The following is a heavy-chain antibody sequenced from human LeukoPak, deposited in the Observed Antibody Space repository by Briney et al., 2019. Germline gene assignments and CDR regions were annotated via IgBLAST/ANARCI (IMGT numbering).Heavy chain of an antibody. CDR3: ARVAAGGGWFDP. Sequence: PSETLSLTCTVSGGFISSSSYYWGWIRQPPGKGLEWIGSIYYSGSTYYNPSLKSRVTISVDTSKNQFSLKLSSVTAADTAVYYCARVAAGGGWFDPWGQGTLVTVSS. CDR2: IYYSGST. V-gene: IGHV4-39*07. D-gene: IGHD3-16*01. CDR1: GGFISSSSYY. J-gene: IGHJ5*02.